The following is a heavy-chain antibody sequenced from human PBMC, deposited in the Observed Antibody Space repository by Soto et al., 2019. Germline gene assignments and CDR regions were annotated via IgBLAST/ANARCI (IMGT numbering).Heavy chain of an antibody. D-gene: IGHD6-19*01. CDR2: VSHDGRNT. V-gene: IGHV3-30*18. J-gene: IGHJ4*02. CDR1: GFTFSDYA. Sequence: VQLVESGGGVVQPGRSLRLSCAASGFTFSDYAMHWVRQAAGKGLEWVAVVSHDGRNTHYTDSVKGRFTISRDSSTNTVSLEMTSLRAEITAVYYGAKEGRHWLVTSDFNYWGQRALVTVSS. CDR3: AKEGRHWLVTSDFNY.